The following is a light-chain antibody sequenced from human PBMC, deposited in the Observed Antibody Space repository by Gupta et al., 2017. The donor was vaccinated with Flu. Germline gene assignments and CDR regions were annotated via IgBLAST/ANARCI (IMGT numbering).Light chain of an antibody. Sequence: DIVMTQSPDSLAVSLGERATINCKSSQSVLYSSNNKKYLAWYQRKPGQPPKVLIYWASTRESGVPDRFSGSGSGTDFTLTISSLQAEDVAVYYCQQYYSTPITFGQGTRLEIK. V-gene: IGKV4-1*01. J-gene: IGKJ5*01. CDR3: QQYYSTPIT. CDR1: QSVLYSSNNKKY. CDR2: WAS.